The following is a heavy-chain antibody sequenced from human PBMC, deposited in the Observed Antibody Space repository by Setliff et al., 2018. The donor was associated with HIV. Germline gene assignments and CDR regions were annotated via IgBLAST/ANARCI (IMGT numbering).Heavy chain of an antibody. Sequence: GGSLRLSCAASGFTFSSYGMHWVRQAPGKGLEWVAYISYDGSSKYYADSVKGRFTISRDKSKSTLYLQMNSLGVEDTAVYYCARVWAMQQLVPGYWGQGTLVTVSS. V-gene: IGHV3-30*06. CDR2: ISYDGSSK. J-gene: IGHJ4*02. D-gene: IGHD6-6*01. CDR3: ARVWAMQQLVPGY. CDR1: GFTFSSYG.